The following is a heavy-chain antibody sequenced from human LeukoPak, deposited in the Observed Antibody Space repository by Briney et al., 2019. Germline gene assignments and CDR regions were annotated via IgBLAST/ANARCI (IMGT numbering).Heavy chain of an antibody. J-gene: IGHJ4*02. CDR2: IYSGGST. Sequence: GGSLRLSCAASGFTVSSNYMHWVRQAPGKGLEWVSVIYSGGSTYYADSVKGRFTISRDNSKNTLYLQMNSLRAEDTAVYYCAKDMDVSSWFPYFDYWGQGTLVTVSS. CDR1: GFTVSSNY. V-gene: IGHV3-66*01. D-gene: IGHD6-13*01. CDR3: AKDMDVSSWFPYFDY.